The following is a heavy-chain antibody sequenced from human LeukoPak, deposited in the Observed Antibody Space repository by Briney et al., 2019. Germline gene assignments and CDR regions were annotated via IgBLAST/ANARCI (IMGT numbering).Heavy chain of an antibody. J-gene: IGHJ3*02. Sequence: AGGSLRLSCAASGFTLSSYGMHGVRQAPRKGLEWVAVIWYDGSNKYYADSVKGRFTISRDNSKNTLYLQMNSLRAEDTAVYYCAGEGWGAFDIWGQGTMVTVSS. CDR3: AGEGWGAFDI. CDR1: GFTLSSYG. V-gene: IGHV3-33*01. D-gene: IGHD3-16*01. CDR2: IWYDGSNK.